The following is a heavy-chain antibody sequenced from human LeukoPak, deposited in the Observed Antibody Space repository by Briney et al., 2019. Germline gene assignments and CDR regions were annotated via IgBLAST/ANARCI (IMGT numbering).Heavy chain of an antibody. CDR2: IKKDGSEK. CDR1: GFTFSGSC. CDR3: ARDWEQYRYAVLDY. D-gene: IGHD5-18*01. V-gene: IGHV3-7*01. J-gene: IGHJ4*02. Sequence: GGSLRLSCTASGFTFSGSCMSWVRQAPGKGLEWVANIKKDGSEKYYVDSVKGRFTISRDNAKNSLYLQMNSLRAEDTAVYYCARDWEQYRYAVLDYWGQGTLVTVSS.